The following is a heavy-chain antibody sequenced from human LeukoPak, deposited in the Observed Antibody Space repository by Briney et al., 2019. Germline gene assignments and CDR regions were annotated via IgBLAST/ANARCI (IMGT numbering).Heavy chain of an antibody. Sequence: PGGSLRLSCAASGFTFSSYAMSWVRQAPGKGLEWVSAISGSGGSTYYEDSVKGRFTISRDNSKNTLYLQMTSLRAEDTAVYYCAKEYDYVWGCYRSPHYFDYWGQGTLVTVSS. CDR2: ISGSGGST. V-gene: IGHV3-23*01. J-gene: IGHJ4*02. CDR1: GFTFSSYA. CDR3: AKEYDYVWGCYRSPHYFDY. D-gene: IGHD3-16*02.